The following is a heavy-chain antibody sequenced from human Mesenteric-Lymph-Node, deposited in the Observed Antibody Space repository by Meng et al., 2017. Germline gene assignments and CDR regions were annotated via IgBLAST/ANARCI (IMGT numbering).Heavy chain of an antibody. D-gene: IGHD2-21*02. CDR3: AREYTASDYHYYFDC. CDR2: VYSDGDT. CDR1: GGSISTYN. J-gene: IGHJ4*02. V-gene: IGHV4-4*07. Sequence: GSLRPSCTVSGGSISTYNWNWIRQPAGKGLQWIWRVYSDGDTKYNPSLKSGVAISVDTSKSQFYLEMTSVTAADTAFYHCAREYTASDYHYYFDCWGQGRLVTVSS.